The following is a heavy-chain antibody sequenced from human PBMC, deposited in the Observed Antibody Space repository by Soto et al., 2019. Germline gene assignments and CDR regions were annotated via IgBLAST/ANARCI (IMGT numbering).Heavy chain of an antibody. CDR3: ARFGPRLCRPGRGSCFFADS. J-gene: IGHJ4*02. Sequence: QVQLVESGGGLVMPGGSLRLSCAASGFTFRDYYLGWIRQAPGKGLEWVSYISESGSTMYYADSVKGRFTISRDNAKNSLFLQMNSLRADDTAVYYCARFGPRLCRPGRGSCFFADSWGQGTLVTVSS. CDR1: GFTFRDYY. V-gene: IGHV3-11*01. D-gene: IGHD2-15*01. CDR2: ISESGSTM.